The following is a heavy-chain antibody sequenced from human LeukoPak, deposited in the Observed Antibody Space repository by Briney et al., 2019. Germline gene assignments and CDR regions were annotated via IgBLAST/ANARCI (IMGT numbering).Heavy chain of an antibody. CDR2: IYTSGST. D-gene: IGHD3-22*01. CDR3: ARGDYYDSSGYFHY. J-gene: IGHJ4*02. CDR1: GGSISSYY. Sequence: SETLSLTCTVSGGSISSYYWSWIRQPAGKGLEWIGRIYTSGSTNYNPSLKRRVTMSVDTSKNQFSLKLSSVAAADAAVYYCARGDYYDSSGYFHYWGQGTLVTVSS. V-gene: IGHV4-4*07.